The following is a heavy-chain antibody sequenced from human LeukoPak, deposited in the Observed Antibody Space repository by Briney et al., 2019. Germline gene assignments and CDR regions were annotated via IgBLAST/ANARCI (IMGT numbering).Heavy chain of an antibody. CDR1: GYRFTTYW. CDR2: IHPSDSDT. D-gene: IGHD2-15*01. CDR3: ARDVGYCSGGSCYSDY. V-gene: IGHV5-51*01. Sequence: GESLKISCKGSGYRFTTYWIGWVRQMPGKGLEWMGIIHPSDSDTRYSPSFQGQVHIPVAKAISTAYLQWNSLKASDTAIYYCARDVGYCSGGSCYSDYWGQGTLVTVSS. J-gene: IGHJ4*02.